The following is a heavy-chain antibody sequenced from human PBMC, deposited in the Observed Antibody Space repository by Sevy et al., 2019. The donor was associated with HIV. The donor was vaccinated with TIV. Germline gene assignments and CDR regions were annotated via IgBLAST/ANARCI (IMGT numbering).Heavy chain of an antibody. CDR2: ITAPGLNT. CDR3: ARDATTAGTLGAFDL. CDR1: GFTFDSHA. Sequence: GGSLRLSCVASGFTFDSHAMNWVRQAPGKGLEWVSCITAPGLNTQYADSVRGRFTVSRDNSKHTVYLQMDSLGADDMAIYYCARDATTAGTLGAFDLWGHGTLVTVSS. J-gene: IGHJ3*01. D-gene: IGHD6-13*01. V-gene: IGHV3-23*01.